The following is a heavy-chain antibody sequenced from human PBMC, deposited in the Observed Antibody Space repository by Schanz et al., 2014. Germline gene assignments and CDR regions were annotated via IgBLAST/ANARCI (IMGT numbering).Heavy chain of an antibody. CDR1: GYIFGSHG. Sequence: QLMQSGSEVRKPGASVKVSCKASGYIFGSHGMTWLRQAPGQGPELMGWINAHTGNTQYAQKFQGRVTMTRDTVTTTVHLELTRLRTDDTAIYYCARVHIATYHYNSPGAFDIWGQGTRVTVSS. CDR3: ARVHIATYHYNSPGAFDI. J-gene: IGHJ3*02. D-gene: IGHD3-10*01. CDR2: INAHTGNT. V-gene: IGHV1-18*01.